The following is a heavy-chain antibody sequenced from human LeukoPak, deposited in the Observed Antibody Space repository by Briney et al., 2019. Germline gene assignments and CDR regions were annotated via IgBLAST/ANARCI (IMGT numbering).Heavy chain of an antibody. CDR2: IRSKAYGGTT. CDR1: GFTFGDYA. Sequence: GGSLRLSCTGSGFTFGDYAMSWFRQAPGKGLEWVSFIRSKAYGGTTEYAASVKGRFTISRDDSKSIAYLQMNSLKTEDTAVYYCTRGGAANFWSGYLFDYWGQGTLVTVSS. J-gene: IGHJ4*02. D-gene: IGHD3-3*01. V-gene: IGHV3-49*03. CDR3: TRGGAANFWSGYLFDY.